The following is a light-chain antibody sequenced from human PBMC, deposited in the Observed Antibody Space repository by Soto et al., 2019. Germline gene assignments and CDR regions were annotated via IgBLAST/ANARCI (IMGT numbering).Light chain of an antibody. CDR3: QQLNDYPIT. J-gene: IGKJ5*01. CDR1: QGISSF. CDR2: AAS. V-gene: IGKV1-9*01. Sequence: DIQLTQSPSFLSASVGDRVTITCRASQGISSFLAWYQQKPGKAPKLLIYAASTLQTGVPSRFIGSGSGTEFYLKISSLQPEDFATYFCQQLNDYPITFGQGTRLEIE.